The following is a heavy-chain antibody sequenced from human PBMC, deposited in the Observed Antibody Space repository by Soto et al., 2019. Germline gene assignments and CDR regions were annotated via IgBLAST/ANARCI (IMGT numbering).Heavy chain of an antibody. V-gene: IGHV4-34*01. CDR1: GGSFSGCY. CDR3: ARGGIAARFSHPSLYYYYYYGMDV. J-gene: IGHJ6*02. CDR2: ITHSGST. Sequence: PSETLSLTCAVYGGSFSGCYWSWIRQPPGKGLEWIGEITHSGSTSYNPSLKSRVTISVDTSKNQFSLKLSSVTAADTAVYYCARGGIAARFSHPSLYYYYYYGMDVWGQGTTVTVSS. D-gene: IGHD6-6*01.